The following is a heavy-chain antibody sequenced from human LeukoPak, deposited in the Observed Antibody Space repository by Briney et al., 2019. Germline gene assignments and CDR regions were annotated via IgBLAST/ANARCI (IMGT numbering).Heavy chain of an antibody. CDR1: GGSISSYD. D-gene: IGHD2-21*01. V-gene: IGHV4-4*07. J-gene: IGHJ4*02. CDR3: ARSFAYRTVLDY. CDR2: IYTSGTT. Sequence: PSETLSLTCTVSGGSISSYDWSWIRQPAGKGLEWIGRIYTSGTTSYNPSLKSRVTISVDTSKNQFSLKLSFLTAADTAVYYCARSFAYRTVLDYWGQGTLVTVSS.